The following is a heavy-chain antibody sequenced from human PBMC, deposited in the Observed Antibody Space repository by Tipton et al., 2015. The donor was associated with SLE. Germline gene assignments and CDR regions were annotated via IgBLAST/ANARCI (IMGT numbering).Heavy chain of an antibody. CDR2: IFYSGST. Sequence: LRLSCTVSGGSISSSSYYWGWIRQPPGKGLEWIGNIFYSGSTYYNPSLKSRVTISVDTSKNQSSLKLSSVTAADTSVYYCARRLYYDFWSGYYEGGPFDYWGQGTLVTVSS. D-gene: IGHD3-3*01. CDR3: ARRLYYDFWSGYYEGGPFDY. V-gene: IGHV4-39*01. J-gene: IGHJ4*02. CDR1: GGSISSSSYY.